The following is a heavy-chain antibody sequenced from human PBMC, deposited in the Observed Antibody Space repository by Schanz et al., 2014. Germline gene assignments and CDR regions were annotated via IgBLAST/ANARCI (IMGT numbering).Heavy chain of an antibody. J-gene: IGHJ4*02. CDR1: GFTFSDYY. CDR2: ITSNGGGT. V-gene: IGHV3-23*04. CDR3: AKEGSIYWDRSVDY. Sequence: VQLVESGGGVVQPGRSLRLSCAASGFTFSDYYMSWIRQAPGKGLEWVSTITSNGGGTYYADSVKGRFTISRDNSKNTLYLQMNSLRPEDTAVYYCAKEGSIYWDRSVDYWGQGTLVTVSS. D-gene: IGHD1-26*01.